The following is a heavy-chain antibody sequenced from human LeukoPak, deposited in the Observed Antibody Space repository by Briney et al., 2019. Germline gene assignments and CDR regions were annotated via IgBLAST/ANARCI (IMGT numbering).Heavy chain of an antibody. Sequence: GESLRISCKGSGYSFTSYWIGWVRQMPGKGLEWMGIIYPGDSHIRYSPSFQGQVTISADKSISTAYLQWSSLKASDTAMYCCARALEWLQKPYYFDYWGQGTLVTVSS. CDR3: ARALEWLQKPYYFDY. J-gene: IGHJ4*02. CDR1: GYSFTSYW. CDR2: IYPGDSHI. V-gene: IGHV5-51*01. D-gene: IGHD5-24*01.